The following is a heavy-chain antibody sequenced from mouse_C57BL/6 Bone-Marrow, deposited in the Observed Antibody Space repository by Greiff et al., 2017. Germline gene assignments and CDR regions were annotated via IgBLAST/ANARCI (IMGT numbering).Heavy chain of an antibody. CDR2: IHPNSGST. CDR1: GYTFTSYW. CDR3: ARSYYGSAWFAY. Sequence: VQLQQPGAELVKPGASVKLSCKASGYTFTSYWMHWVKQRPGQGLEWIGMIHPNSGSTNYNEKFKSEATLTVDKSSSTAYMQLSSLTSEDSAVYYCARSYYGSAWFAYWGQGTLVTVSA. J-gene: IGHJ3*01. V-gene: IGHV1-64*01. D-gene: IGHD1-1*01.